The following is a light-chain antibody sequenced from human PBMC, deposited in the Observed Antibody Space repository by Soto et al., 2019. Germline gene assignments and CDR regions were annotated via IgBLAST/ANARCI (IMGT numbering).Light chain of an antibody. CDR2: EVT. CDR3: SSFAGSSTPVL. V-gene: IGLV2-8*01. J-gene: IGLJ2*01. CDR1: SSDVGGYNY. Sequence: QSALTQPPSASGSLGQSVTISCTGTSSDVGGYNYVSWHQQHPGKAPKLMIYEVTKRPPGVPDRFSGSKSGNTASLTVSGLQAEDEADYYCSSFAGSSTPVLFGGGTKLTVL.